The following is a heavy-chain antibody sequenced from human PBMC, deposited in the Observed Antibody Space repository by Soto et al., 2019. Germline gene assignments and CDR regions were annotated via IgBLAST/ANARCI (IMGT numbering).Heavy chain of an antibody. CDR3: AQEAFPGEFFFDY. Sequence: EVQLLGSGGGLVQPGGSLRLSCAASGFTFNTYAMTWVRQAPGKGLEWVSTIGGSVGSIYYADSVKGRFTISRDNSKNTLSLQMNSLSPEDTAVYYCAQEAFPGEFFFDYWGQGTLVPVSS. V-gene: IGHV3-23*01. CDR1: GFTFNTYA. J-gene: IGHJ4*02. D-gene: IGHD3-10*01. CDR2: IGGSVGSI.